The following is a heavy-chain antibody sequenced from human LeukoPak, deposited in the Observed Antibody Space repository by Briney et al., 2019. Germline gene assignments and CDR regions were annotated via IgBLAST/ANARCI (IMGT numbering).Heavy chain of an antibody. J-gene: IGHJ6*02. CDR1: GFTVSSNY. CDR2: IYSGGST. V-gene: IGHV3-66*01. CDR3: ARVLHYYGMDV. Sequence: GGSLRLSCAASGFTVSSNYMNWVRQAPGKGLEWVSIIYSGGSTYSADSVKGRFTISRDNSKNTLYLQTNSLRAEDTAVYYCARVLHYYGMDVWGQGTTVTVSS.